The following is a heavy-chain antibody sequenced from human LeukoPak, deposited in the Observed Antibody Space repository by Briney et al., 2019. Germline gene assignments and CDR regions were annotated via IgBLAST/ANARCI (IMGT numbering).Heavy chain of an antibody. CDR1: VNSLTELS. D-gene: IGHD3-3*01. V-gene: IGHV1-24*01. CDR3: TTRSGDFWSGFVN. Sequence: GASVTVSFTFSVNSLTELSIQWVRQAPGKGLECLGGFDPEEAKMVYAQNFQGRVTMTEDTSTQTAYMELSGLTSDDTAVYYCTTRSGDFWSGFVNWGQGTLVTVSS. CDR2: FDPEEAKM. J-gene: IGHJ4*02.